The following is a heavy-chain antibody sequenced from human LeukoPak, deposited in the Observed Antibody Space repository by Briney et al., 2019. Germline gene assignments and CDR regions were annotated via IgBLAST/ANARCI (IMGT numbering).Heavy chain of an antibody. Sequence: GESLKISCKGSGYSFTSYWIGWVRQMPGKGLEWMGIIYPGDSDTRYSPSFQGQVTISADKSISTAYVQWSSLKASDTAMYYCAREVEMATTWYWFDPWGQGTLVTVSS. CDR1: GYSFTSYW. D-gene: IGHD5-24*01. CDR3: AREVEMATTWYWFDP. J-gene: IGHJ5*02. V-gene: IGHV5-51*01. CDR2: IYPGDSDT.